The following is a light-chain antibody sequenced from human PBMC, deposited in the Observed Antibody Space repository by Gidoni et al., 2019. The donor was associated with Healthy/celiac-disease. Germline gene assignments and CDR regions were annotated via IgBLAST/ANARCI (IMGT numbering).Light chain of an antibody. CDR3: QAWDSTVV. V-gene: IGLV3-1*01. CDR2: QDS. CDR1: KLGDKY. Sequence: SYELTQPHSVSASPGQTASITCSVDKLGDKYACWYQQKPGQSPVLVIYQDSKRPSGIPERFSGSNSGNTATLTISGTQAMDEADYYCQAWDSTVVFGGGTKLTVL. J-gene: IGLJ2*01.